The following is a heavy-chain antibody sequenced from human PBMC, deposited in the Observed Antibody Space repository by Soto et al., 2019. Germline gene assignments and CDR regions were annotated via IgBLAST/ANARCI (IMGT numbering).Heavy chain of an antibody. CDR3: AHRPGVYRTNGVCYNWFDP. CDR2: IYWDDDK. V-gene: IGHV2-5*02. J-gene: IGHJ5*02. Sequence: QITLKESGPTLVKPTQTLTLTCTFSGFSLSTSGVGVGWIRQPPGKALEWLALIYWDDDKRYSPSLKSRLTITKDTSKNQVVLTMTNMDPVDTATYYCAHRPGVYRTNGVCYNWFDPWGQGTLVTVSS. D-gene: IGHD2-8*01. CDR1: GFSLSTSGVG.